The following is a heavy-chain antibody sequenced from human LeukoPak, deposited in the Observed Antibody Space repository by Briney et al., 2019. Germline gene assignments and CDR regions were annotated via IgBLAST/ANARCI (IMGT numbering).Heavy chain of an antibody. D-gene: IGHD6-13*01. CDR3: AGGSSSWALDAFDI. CDR2: IGTAGDT. J-gene: IGHJ3*02. CDR1: GFTFSSYD. Sequence: GGSLRLSCAASGFTFSSYDMHWVRQATGKGLEWVSAIGTAGDTYYPGSVKGRFTISRENAKNSLYLQMNSLRAGDTAAYYCAGGSSSWALDAFDIWGQGTMVTVSS. V-gene: IGHV3-13*01.